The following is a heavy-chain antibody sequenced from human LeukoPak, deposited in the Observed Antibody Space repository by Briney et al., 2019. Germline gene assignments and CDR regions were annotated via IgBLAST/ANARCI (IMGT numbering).Heavy chain of an antibody. D-gene: IGHD3-3*01. CDR1: GRSISNYY. Sequence: KPSETLSLTCPVSGRSISNYYWSWIRQPPGKGRGWIGYIYYSGSTNFNPSLKSRVTIPGKTPKNQSSLRLSSGTPADMALYHCARDFWSGYYADCYYYTDVWGKGTSVTASS. CDR3: ARDFWSGYYADCYYYTDV. J-gene: IGHJ6*03. V-gene: IGHV4-59*01. CDR2: IYYSGST.